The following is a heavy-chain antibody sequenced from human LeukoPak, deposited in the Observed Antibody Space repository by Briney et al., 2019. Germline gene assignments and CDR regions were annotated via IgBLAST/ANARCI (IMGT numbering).Heavy chain of an antibody. Sequence: GGSLRLSCAASGFTFSSYEMNWVRQAPGKGLVWVSYISSSGSTIYYADSVKGRFTISRDNAKNSLYLQMNSLRAEDTAVYYCARGAAVAGSFDYWGQGTLVTVSS. CDR2: ISSSGSTI. CDR1: GFTFSSYE. V-gene: IGHV3-48*03. D-gene: IGHD6-19*01. J-gene: IGHJ4*02. CDR3: ARGAAVAGSFDY.